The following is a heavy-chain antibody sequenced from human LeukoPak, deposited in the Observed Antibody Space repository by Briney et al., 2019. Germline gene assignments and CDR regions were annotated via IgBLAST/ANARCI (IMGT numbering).Heavy chain of an antibody. V-gene: IGHV3-33*06. D-gene: IGHD6-6*01. J-gene: IGHJ4*02. Sequence: TGGSLRLSCAASGFTFSSYGMHWVRQAPGKRLEWVAVIWYDGSNKYYADSVKGRFTISRDNSKNTLYLQMNSLRAEDTAVYYCAKATAQLVYFDYWGQGTLVTVSS. CDR3: AKATAQLVYFDY. CDR2: IWYDGSNK. CDR1: GFTFSSYG.